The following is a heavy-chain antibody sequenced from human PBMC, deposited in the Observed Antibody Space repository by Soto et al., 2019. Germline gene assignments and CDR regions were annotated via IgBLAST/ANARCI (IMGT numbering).Heavy chain of an antibody. V-gene: IGHV4-31*11. CDR3: ARGGIAAAAPPDY. CDR1: GGSISRGVYY. CDR2: IYYSGST. J-gene: IGHJ4*02. D-gene: IGHD6-13*01. Sequence: PSETLSLTCAVSGGSISRGVYYWSWIRQHPGKGLEWIGYIYYSGSTYYNPSLKSRVTISVDTSKNQFSLKLSSVTAADTAVYYCARGGIAAAAPPDYWGQGTLVTVSS.